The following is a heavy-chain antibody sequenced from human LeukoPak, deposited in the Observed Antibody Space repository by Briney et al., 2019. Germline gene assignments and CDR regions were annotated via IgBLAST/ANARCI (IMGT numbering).Heavy chain of an antibody. Sequence: GGSLRLSCAGSGITLSTYRMSWVRQAPGKGLEWVANIKQDASEKYFVDSLRGRFTISRDNAKNSLFLQMNSLRAEDTAVYYCVRDRGAFDMWGHGTMVTVSS. CDR3: VRDRGAFDM. J-gene: IGHJ3*02. CDR2: IKQDASEK. CDR1: GITLSTYR. V-gene: IGHV3-7*05.